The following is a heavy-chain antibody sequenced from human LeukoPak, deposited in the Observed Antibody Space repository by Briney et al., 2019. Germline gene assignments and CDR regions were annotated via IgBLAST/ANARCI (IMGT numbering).Heavy chain of an antibody. CDR1: GGSISSSSYY. J-gene: IGHJ6*03. CDR3: ARQYVGAAYYYYYYMDI. CDR2: IYYSGST. Sequence: SETLSLTCTVSGGSISSSSYYWGWIRQPPGKGLEWIGSIYYSGSTYYNPSLKSRVTISVDTSKNQFSLKLSSVTAADTAVYYCARQYVGAAYYYYYYMDIWGKGTTVTVSS. V-gene: IGHV4-39*01. D-gene: IGHD1-26*01.